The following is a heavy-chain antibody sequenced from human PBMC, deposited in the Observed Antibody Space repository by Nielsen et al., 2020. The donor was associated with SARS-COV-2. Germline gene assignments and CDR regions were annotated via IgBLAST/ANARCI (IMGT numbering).Heavy chain of an antibody. CDR1: GFTFNNFG. CDR3: AKRRAVFMLTFGGEGAMDV. Sequence: GESLKISCAASGFTFNNFGFYWVRQAPGKGLEWVASISYEGSKKYYADSLTARFTVSRDTSKNTVYLQMNSLSVEDTAVYHCAKRRAVFMLTFGGEGAMDVWGQGTTVSVSS. J-gene: IGHJ6*02. V-gene: IGHV3-30*18. D-gene: IGHD3-16*01. CDR2: ISYEGSKK.